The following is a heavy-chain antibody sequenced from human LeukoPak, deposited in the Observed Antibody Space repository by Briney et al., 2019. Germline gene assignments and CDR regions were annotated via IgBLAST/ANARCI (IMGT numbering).Heavy chain of an antibody. Sequence: GGSLRLSCAASGFTFSSYWMSWVRQAPGKGLEWVANIKQDGSEKYYVDSVKGRFTISRDNAKNSLYLQMNSLRAEDTAVYYCVRDIRDRHYYDSSGAPDYWGQGTLVTVSS. CDR3: VRDIRDRHYYDSSGAPDY. CDR2: IKQDGSEK. V-gene: IGHV3-7*01. CDR1: GFTFSSYW. D-gene: IGHD3-22*01. J-gene: IGHJ4*02.